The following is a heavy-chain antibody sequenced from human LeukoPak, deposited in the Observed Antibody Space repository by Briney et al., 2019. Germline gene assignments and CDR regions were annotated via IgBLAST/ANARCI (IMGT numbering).Heavy chain of an antibody. V-gene: IGHV3-30*02. J-gene: IGHJ4*02. CDR1: GFIFSSYW. D-gene: IGHD2-15*01. CDR3: AKVIGGSSAWYARGFDY. CDR2: IRNDESNK. Sequence: PGGSLRLSCATSGFIFSSYWMHWVRQAPGKGLEWVAFIRNDESNKYYADSVKGRFTISRDNSKNTLYLQMNSLRAEDTAVYFCAKVIGGSSAWYARGFDYWGQGTLVTVSS.